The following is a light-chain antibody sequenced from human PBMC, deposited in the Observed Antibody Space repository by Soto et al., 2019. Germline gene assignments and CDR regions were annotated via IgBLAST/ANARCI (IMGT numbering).Light chain of an antibody. CDR2: DTS. CDR3: QQYNNWPIT. Sequence: EMVMTHSPATLSVSPCERATLSFRASQSVSHKLAWYQQKPGQAPRLLIYDTSTRATGIPARFSGSGSGTEFTLTISSLQSEDFAVYFCQQYNNWPITFGQGTRLEIK. CDR1: QSVSHK. J-gene: IGKJ5*01. V-gene: IGKV3-15*01.